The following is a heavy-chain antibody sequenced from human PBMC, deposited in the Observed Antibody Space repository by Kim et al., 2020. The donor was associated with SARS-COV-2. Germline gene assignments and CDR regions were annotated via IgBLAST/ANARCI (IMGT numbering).Heavy chain of an antibody. V-gene: IGHV4-34*01. Sequence: SETLSLTCAVYGGSLSGYHWTWIRQAPGKGLEWIGEINHSGSTNCNPSLKSRVTISLDGSKNQFSVNLRSVTAADTAVYYCARGRAGVVPSPILGIGPYFEGYGMDVGGQGTTVTVSS. CDR3: ARGRAGVVPSPILGIGPYFEGYGMDV. D-gene: IGHD2-2*02. CDR1: GGSLSGYH. CDR2: INHSGST. J-gene: IGHJ6*02.